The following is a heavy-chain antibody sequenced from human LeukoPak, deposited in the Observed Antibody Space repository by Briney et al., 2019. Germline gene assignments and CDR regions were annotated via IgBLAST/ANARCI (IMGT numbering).Heavy chain of an antibody. CDR2: ISGNGGST. J-gene: IGHJ4*02. CDR1: GFTFSTYA. V-gene: IGHV3-23*01. Sequence: GGSLRLSCAASGFTFSTYAMSWVRQAPGKGLEWVSTISGNGGSTYYADSVKGRFTISRDNSKNTLYLQMNSLRAEDTAVYYCARARIAAAGTVRGVFDYWGQGTLVTVSS. D-gene: IGHD6-13*01. CDR3: ARARIAAAGTVRGVFDY.